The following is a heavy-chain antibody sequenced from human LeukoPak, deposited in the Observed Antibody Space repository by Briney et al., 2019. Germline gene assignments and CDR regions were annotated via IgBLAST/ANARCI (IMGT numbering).Heavy chain of an antibody. D-gene: IGHD6-19*01. J-gene: IGHJ4*02. CDR3: AKGSYSSGWANRY. V-gene: IGHV3-23*01. CDR2: ISGSGAGT. Sequence: GGSLRLSCAASGFTFSGYAMSWVRQAPGKGLEWVSAISGSGAGTYYADSVKGRFTISRDNSKNTLYLQMNSLRADDTAVYYCAKGSYSSGWANRYWGQGTLVTVSS. CDR1: GFTFSGYA.